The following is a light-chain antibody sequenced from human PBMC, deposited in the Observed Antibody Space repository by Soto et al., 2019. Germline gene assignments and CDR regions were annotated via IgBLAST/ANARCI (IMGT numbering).Light chain of an antibody. J-gene: IGKJ4*01. CDR1: QSVSSN. V-gene: IGKV3-15*01. CDR3: QQYNNWPPLT. CDR2: GAS. Sequence: EIVMTQSPATLSVSPGERATLSCGASQSVSSNLAWYQQKPGQAPRLLIYGASTRATGIPARFSGSGSGTEFTLTISSLQSEDFAVHYCQQYNNWPPLTLGGGTKVEIK.